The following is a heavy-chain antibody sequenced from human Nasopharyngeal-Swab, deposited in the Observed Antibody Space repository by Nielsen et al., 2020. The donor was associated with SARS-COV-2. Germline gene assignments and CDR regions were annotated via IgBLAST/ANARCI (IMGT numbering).Heavy chain of an antibody. V-gene: IGHV5-51*01. D-gene: IGHD5-12*01. Sequence: KVSCQGSGYSFTSYWIAWVRQMPGKGLAWMGIIYPRDSDTRYSPSFQGQVTISADKSISTAYLQWSSLKASDTAMYYCVRPEGVATSFKYYFQYGMDVWGQGTTVTVSS. CDR1: GYSFTSYW. J-gene: IGHJ6*02. CDR2: IYPRDSDT. CDR3: VRPEGVATSFKYYFQYGMDV.